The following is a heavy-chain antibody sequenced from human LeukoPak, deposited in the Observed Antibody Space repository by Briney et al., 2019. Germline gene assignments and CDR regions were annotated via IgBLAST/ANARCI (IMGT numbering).Heavy chain of an antibody. V-gene: IGHV4-61*09. CDR3: VRDPSAMVFDY. Sequence: SETLSLTCTVSGGSISRDGYYWSWIRQPAGKGLEWIGQIYSSGNTNYNPSLKNRVTISVDTSRNQFFPNLRSVTAADRAIYYCVRDPSAMVFDYWGQGILVTVSS. J-gene: IGHJ4*02. D-gene: IGHD3-10*01. CDR2: IYSSGNT. CDR1: GGSISRDGYY.